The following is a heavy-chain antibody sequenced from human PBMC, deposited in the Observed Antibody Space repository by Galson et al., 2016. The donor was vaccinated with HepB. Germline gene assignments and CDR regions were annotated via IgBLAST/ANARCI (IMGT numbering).Heavy chain of an antibody. V-gene: IGHV1-18*01. CDR3: ARDIVLMVFSADYSYYGMDV. CDR1: GYTFTSYG. CDR2: ISGYNGNT. J-gene: IGHJ6*02. Sequence: SVKVSCKASGYTFTSYGISWVRLAPGQGLEWMGWISGYNGNTNYARKSQGRVTLTTNTSTSTAYMELRSLRSDDTAVYYCARDIVLMVFSADYSYYGMDVGGQGTTVTVSS. D-gene: IGHD2-8*01.